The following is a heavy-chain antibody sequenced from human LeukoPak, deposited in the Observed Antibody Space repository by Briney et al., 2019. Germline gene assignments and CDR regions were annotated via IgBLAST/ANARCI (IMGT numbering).Heavy chain of an antibody. D-gene: IGHD3-9*01. J-gene: IGHJ6*02. Sequence: GESLKISCKGSGYSFTSYWIGWVRQMPGKGLEWMGIIYPGDSDTRYSPSFQGQVTISADKSISTAYLQWSSLKASDTAMYYCARHPLDVLRYPPTDGGMDVWGQGTTVTVSS. CDR1: GYSFTSYW. V-gene: IGHV5-51*01. CDR3: ARHPLDVLRYPPTDGGMDV. CDR2: IYPGDSDT.